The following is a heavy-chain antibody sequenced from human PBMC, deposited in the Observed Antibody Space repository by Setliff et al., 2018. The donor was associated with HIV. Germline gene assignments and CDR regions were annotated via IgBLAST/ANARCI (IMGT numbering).Heavy chain of an antibody. CDR2: ISSGSRTI. J-gene: IGHJ4*02. CDR3: ARDPEPTGFSGSFGY. D-gene: IGHD1-26*01. CDR1: EFSFSSYT. V-gene: IGHV3-48*01. Sequence: GGSLRLSCVASEFSFSSYTMNWVRQAPGKGLEWVSYISSGSRTIYYADSVKGRFTISRDNAKNSLFLQMSRLRVEDTARYYCARDPEPTGFSGSFGYWGQGTLVTVSS.